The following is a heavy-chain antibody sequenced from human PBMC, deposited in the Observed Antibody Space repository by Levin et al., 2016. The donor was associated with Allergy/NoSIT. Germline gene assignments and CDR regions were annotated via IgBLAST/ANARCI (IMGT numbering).Heavy chain of an antibody. V-gene: IGHV4-4*02. J-gene: IGHJ4*02. CDR2: IYHSKGT. Sequence: SETLSLTCAVSGGSISSANGWSWVRQPPGKGLEWIGEIYHSKGTTYNPSLKSRVTISVDKSKNQFSLNLTSVTAADTAVYYCARDCPTMTGRNFDYWGQGILVIVSS. CDR1: GGSISSANG. D-gene: IGHD3-22*01. CDR3: ARDCPTMTGRNFDY.